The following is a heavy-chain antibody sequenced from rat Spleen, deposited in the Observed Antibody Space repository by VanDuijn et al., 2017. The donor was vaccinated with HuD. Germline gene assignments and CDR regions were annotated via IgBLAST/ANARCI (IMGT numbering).Heavy chain of an antibody. V-gene: IGHV5S11*01. CDR3: ATWIYYYSSWGFDY. CDR2: ISTGGVNT. CDR1: GFTFSNYG. Sequence: EVQLVESGGGLVQPGRSLKLSCAASGFTFSNYGMAWVRQTPTKGLEWVASISTGGVNTFYRDSVKGRFTISRENAKSTIYLQMDRRGSEETATDYCATWIYYYSSWGFDYWGQGVMVTVSS. D-gene: IGHD1-2*01. J-gene: IGHJ2*01.